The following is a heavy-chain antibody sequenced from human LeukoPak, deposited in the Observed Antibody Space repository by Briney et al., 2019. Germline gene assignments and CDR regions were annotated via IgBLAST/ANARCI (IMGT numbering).Heavy chain of an antibody. Sequence: PGGSLRLSCAASGFTFSDYYMSWIRQAPGKGLEWVSNISSSGSTIYYADSVKGRFTISRDNAKNSLYLQMNSLRAEDTAVYYCARDTRWLQLPDWFDPWGQGTLVTVSS. CDR3: ARDTRWLQLPDWFDP. CDR2: ISSSGSTI. D-gene: IGHD5-24*01. J-gene: IGHJ5*02. V-gene: IGHV3-11*04. CDR1: GFTFSDYY.